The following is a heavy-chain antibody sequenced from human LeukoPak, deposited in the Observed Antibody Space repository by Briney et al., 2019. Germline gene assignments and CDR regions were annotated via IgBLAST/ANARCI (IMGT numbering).Heavy chain of an antibody. CDR1: GFIFSSFG. CDR3: ARDEMTADGAVIDLDH. CDR2: ISSSSTTT. Sequence: GGPLRLSCAASGFIFSSFGMNWVRRAPGKGLEWISYISSSSTTTHYADSVKGRFTISRDNAKNSLYLQMNGLRDEDTAVYYCARDEMTADGAVIDLDHWGPGTLVTVSS. V-gene: IGHV3-48*02. D-gene: IGHD6-13*01. J-gene: IGHJ4*02.